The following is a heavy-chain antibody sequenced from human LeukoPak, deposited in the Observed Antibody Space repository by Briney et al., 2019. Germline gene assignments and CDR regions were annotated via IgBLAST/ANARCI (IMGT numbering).Heavy chain of an antibody. CDR3: ARGSVVVVIYRASAFSQNPNDAFDI. CDR1: GFIFSDFN. D-gene: IGHD3-22*01. V-gene: IGHV3-7*01. J-gene: IGHJ3*02. CDR2: LKKGGSEK. Sequence: AGSLRLSCAASGFIFSDFNMSWVRQAPGKGLEWVANLKKGGSEKYYVDSVKGRFTNSRDNAKSSLYLQMNTLRAEDKAVYYCARGSVVVVIYRASAFSQNPNDAFDIWGQGTMVTVSS.